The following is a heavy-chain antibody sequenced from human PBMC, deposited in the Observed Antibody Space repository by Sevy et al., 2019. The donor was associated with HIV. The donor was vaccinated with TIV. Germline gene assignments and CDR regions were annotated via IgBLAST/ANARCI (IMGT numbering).Heavy chain of an antibody. Sequence: SETLSLTCSVSGGSISSYFWTWVRQSPGKGLEWIGNIYFTGNTDYSPFLKSRVTLSLDTSQSQFTLTLKSVTAADTAIYFGARDSTTRPRVLDYWGQGTLVTVSS. J-gene: IGHJ4*02. CDR2: IYFTGNT. CDR3: ARDSTTRPRVLDY. CDR1: GGSISSYF. V-gene: IGHV4-59*01. D-gene: IGHD1-1*01.